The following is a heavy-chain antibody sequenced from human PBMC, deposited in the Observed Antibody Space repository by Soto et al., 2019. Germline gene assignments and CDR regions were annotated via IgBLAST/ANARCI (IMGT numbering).Heavy chain of an antibody. CDR3: ARVRVGYCSSTSCYYYYFDY. Sequence: GASVKVSCKASGYTFTSYAMHWVRQAPGQRLEWMGWHNAGNGNTKYLQKFQGRVTITRDTSASTAYMELSSLRSEDTAVYYCARVRVGYCSSTSCYYYYFDYWGQGTLVTVSS. V-gene: IGHV1-3*01. CDR1: GYTFTSYA. CDR2: HNAGNGNT. D-gene: IGHD2-2*01. J-gene: IGHJ4*02.